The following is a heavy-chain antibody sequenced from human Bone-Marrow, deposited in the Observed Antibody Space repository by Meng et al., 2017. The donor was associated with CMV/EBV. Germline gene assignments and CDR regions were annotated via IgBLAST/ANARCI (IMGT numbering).Heavy chain of an antibody. Sequence: GESLKISCAASGFTFSVYNMNWVRQAPGKGLEWVSSISSTSTYIYYADSVKGRFTISRDNAKSSLYLQMNSLRAEDTAVYYCASTTDPRNYWGQGTLVTVSS. CDR2: ISSTSTYI. J-gene: IGHJ4*02. CDR1: GFTFSVYN. CDR3: ASTTDPRNY. D-gene: IGHD1-14*01. V-gene: IGHV3-21*01.